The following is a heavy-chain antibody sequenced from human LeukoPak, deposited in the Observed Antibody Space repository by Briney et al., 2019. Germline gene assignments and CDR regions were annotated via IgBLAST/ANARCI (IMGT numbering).Heavy chain of an antibody. D-gene: IGHD6-19*01. CDR2: ISGGGGST. Sequence: GGSLRLSCAASGFTFSSSAMSWVRQAPGKGLEWVSAISGGGGSTFYAGSVKGRFTISRDNSKNTLYLQMNSLRAEDTAVYYCAKDAEQWLVGFDYWGQGTLVTVSS. V-gene: IGHV3-23*01. CDR1: GFTFSSSA. CDR3: AKDAEQWLVGFDY. J-gene: IGHJ4*02.